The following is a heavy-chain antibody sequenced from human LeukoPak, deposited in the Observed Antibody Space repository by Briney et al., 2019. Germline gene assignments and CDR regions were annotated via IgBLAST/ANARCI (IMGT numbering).Heavy chain of an antibody. CDR3: ARDRGILARSSPIDY. D-gene: IGHD2-15*01. V-gene: IGHV3-48*01. CDR2: LSSTSGTR. Sequence: GGSLRLSCAASGFTFSSYSKNWVRQAPGKGLEWVSYLSSTSGTRYYADSVKGRFTISRDNAKNSLYLQMNSLRAEDTAVYYCARDRGILARSSPIDYWGQGTLVTVSS. J-gene: IGHJ4*02. CDR1: GFTFSSYS.